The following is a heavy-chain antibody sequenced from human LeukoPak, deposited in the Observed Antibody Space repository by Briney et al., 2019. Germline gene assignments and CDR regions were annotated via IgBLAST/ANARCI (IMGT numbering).Heavy chain of an antibody. J-gene: IGHJ6*02. V-gene: IGHV4-31*03. CDR1: GGSISSGGYY. D-gene: IGHD3-3*01. CDR2: IYYSGST. CDR3: ARDWTSAFGVANYYGMDV. Sequence: PSETLSLTCTVSGGSISSGGYYWSWIRQHPGKGLEWIGYIYYSGSTYYNPSLKSRVTISVDTSKNQFSLKRSSVTAADTAVYYCARDWTSAFGVANYYGMDVWGQGTTVTVSS.